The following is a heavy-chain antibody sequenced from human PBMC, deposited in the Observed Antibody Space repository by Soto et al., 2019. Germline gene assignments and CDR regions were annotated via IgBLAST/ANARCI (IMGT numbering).Heavy chain of an antibody. CDR2: IYPGDSDT. V-gene: IGHV5-51*03. CDR1: GYSFPSYW. Sequence: EVQLVQPGAEVRKPGESLKISCKTSGYSFPSYWIGWVRQMPGQGLEWMGVIYPGDSDTRYSPSFKGQVTISDDKSITTAYLQWSSLTASDTAIYYCVRRANYGWRDLDYWGQGTLVTVSS. CDR3: VRRANYGWRDLDY. D-gene: IGHD4-17*01. J-gene: IGHJ4*02.